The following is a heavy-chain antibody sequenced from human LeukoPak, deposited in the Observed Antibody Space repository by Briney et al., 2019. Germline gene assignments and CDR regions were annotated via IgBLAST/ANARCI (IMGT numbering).Heavy chain of an antibody. D-gene: IGHD5-12*01. CDR3: ARLKWLRSALYYYYMDV. CDR1: GGSFSGYY. Sequence: SETLSLTCAVYGGSFSGYYWSWIRQPPGKGLGWIGGINHSGSTNYNPSLKSRVTISVDTSKNQFSLKLSSVTAADTAVYYCARLKWLRSALYYYYMDVWGKGTTVTVSS. V-gene: IGHV4-34*01. CDR2: INHSGST. J-gene: IGHJ6*03.